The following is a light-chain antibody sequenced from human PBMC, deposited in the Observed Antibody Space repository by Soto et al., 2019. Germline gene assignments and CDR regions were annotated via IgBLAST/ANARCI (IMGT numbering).Light chain of an antibody. V-gene: IGLV2-14*01. J-gene: IGLJ3*02. CDR1: SSDVGGYNY. CDR3: SSYTTSGTPV. Sequence: QSALTQPASVSGSPGQSITISCPGTSSDVGGYNYLSWYQQHPGKAPKVMIYEVSNRPSGVSNRFSGSKSGNTASLTISGLQAEDEADYFCSSYTTSGTPVFGGGTKVTVL. CDR2: EVS.